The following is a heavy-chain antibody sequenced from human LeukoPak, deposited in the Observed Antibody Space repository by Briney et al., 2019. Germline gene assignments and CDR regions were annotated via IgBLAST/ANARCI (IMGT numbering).Heavy chain of an antibody. Sequence: ASVKVSCKASGYTFTSYGIRWVRQAPGQGLEWMGWISAYNGNTNYAQKLQGRVTMTTDTSTSTAYMELRSLRSDDTAVYYCARSKRSQYYDFWSGYPDYWGQGTLVTVSS. CDR1: GYTFTSYG. CDR3: ARSKRSQYYDFWSGYPDY. CDR2: ISAYNGNT. V-gene: IGHV1-18*01. D-gene: IGHD3-3*01. J-gene: IGHJ4*02.